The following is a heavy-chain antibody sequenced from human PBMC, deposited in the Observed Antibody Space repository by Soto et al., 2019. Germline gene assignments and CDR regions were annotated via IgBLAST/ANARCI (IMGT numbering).Heavy chain of an antibody. D-gene: IGHD6-19*01. CDR2: IGGRGDRT. CDR1: GFTFSTCA. CDR3: AKGASTDSGGWAYFDS. V-gene: IGHV3-23*01. J-gene: IGHJ4*02. Sequence: GSLRLSCVASGFTFSTCAINWVRQAPGKGLEWVSAIGGRGDRTYYTDPVKGRFTNSRDNSMNTVYLQMNSLRVEDTAVYYCAKGASTDSGGWAYFDSWGQGTLVTVS.